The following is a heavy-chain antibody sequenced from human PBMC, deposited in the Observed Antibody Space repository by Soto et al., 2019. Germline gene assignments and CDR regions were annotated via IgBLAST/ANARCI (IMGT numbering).Heavy chain of an antibody. CDR3: ARGGHVVVVTAALDY. V-gene: IGHV1-18*01. Sequence: ASVKVSCKASGYTFTNYGISWVRQAPGQGLEWMGWISAYNGNTNYEQKLQGRVTMTTDTSTSTLYMELTSLTSDDTAIYYCARGGHVVVVTAALDYWGQGTLVTVS. J-gene: IGHJ4*02. D-gene: IGHD2-21*02. CDR2: ISAYNGNT. CDR1: GYTFTNYG.